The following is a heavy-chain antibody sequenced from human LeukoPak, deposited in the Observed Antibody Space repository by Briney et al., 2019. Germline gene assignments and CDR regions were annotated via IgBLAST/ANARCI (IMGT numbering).Heavy chain of an antibody. CDR3: AGGGVPDAFDI. CDR2: ISVYNHNT. J-gene: IGHJ3*02. V-gene: IGHV1-18*01. CDR1: GYTFPTSG. Sequence: ASVKVSCKASGYTFPTSGISWVRQAPGQGLEWMGWISVYNHNTNYAQKFQGRVTVTTDTSTRTAYMELRSLRSDDTAVYYCAGGGVPDAFDIWGQGTMVTVSS. D-gene: IGHD2-8*01.